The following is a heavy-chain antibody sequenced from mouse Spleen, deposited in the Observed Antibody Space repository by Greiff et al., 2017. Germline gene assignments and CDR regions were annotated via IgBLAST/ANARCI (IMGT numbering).Heavy chain of an antibody. CDR1: GFTFSDYG. CDR2: ISNLAYSI. CDR3: ARQDYGSSYVAAWFAY. Sequence: VQLKESGGGLVKPGGSLKLSCAASGFTFSDYGMAWVRQAPGKGPEWVAFISNLAYSIYYADTVTGRFTISRENAKNTLYLEMSSLRSEDTAMYYCARQDYGSSYVAAWFAYWGQGTLVTVSA. V-gene: IGHV5-15*01. D-gene: IGHD1-1*01. J-gene: IGHJ3*01.